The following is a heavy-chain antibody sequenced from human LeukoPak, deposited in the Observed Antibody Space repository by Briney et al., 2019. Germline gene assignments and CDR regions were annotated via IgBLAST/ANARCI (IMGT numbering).Heavy chain of an antibody. CDR1: GGSISSGGYS. CDR2: IYHSGST. D-gene: IGHD3-3*01. V-gene: IGHV4-30-2*01. Sequence: PSQTLSLTCAVSGGSISSGGYSWSWIRQPPGRGLEWIGYIYHSGSTYYNPSLKSRVTISVDRSKNQFSLKLSSVTAADTAVYYCARLDYDFWSGTFDYWGQGTLVTVSS. J-gene: IGHJ4*02. CDR3: ARLDYDFWSGTFDY.